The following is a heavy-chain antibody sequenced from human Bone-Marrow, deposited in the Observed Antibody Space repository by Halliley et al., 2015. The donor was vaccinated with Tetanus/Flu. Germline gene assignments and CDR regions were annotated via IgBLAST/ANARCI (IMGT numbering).Heavy chain of an antibody. V-gene: IGHV3-23*01. Sequence: LEGVSAISGGGDATYYADSVKGRFTISKDNSKNTLYLQMNSLRVEDTAVYYCARRSDFNYDFDFWGQGNLVTVSS. D-gene: IGHD3-10*01. CDR2: ISGGGDAT. CDR3: ARRSDFNYDFDF. J-gene: IGHJ4*02.